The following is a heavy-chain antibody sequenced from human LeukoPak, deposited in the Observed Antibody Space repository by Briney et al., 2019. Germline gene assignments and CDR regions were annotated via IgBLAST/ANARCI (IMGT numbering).Heavy chain of an antibody. V-gene: IGHV3-9*01. CDR2: ISWNSGSI. CDR1: GFTFDDYA. D-gene: IGHD6-6*01. CDR3: ARESVGPYRSSLYYFDY. J-gene: IGHJ4*02. Sequence: PGRSLRLSCAASGFTFDDYAMHWVRQAPGKGLEWVSGISWNSGSIGYADSVKGRFTISRDNAKNSLYLQMNSLRAEDTAVYYCARESVGPYRSSLYYFDYWGQGTLVTVSS.